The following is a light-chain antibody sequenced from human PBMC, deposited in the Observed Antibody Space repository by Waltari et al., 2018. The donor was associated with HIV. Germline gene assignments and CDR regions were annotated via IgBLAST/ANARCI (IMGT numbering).Light chain of an antibody. CDR2: DTS. J-gene: IGLJ2*01. V-gene: IGLV7-46*01. CDR1: TGAVTSDHY. CDR3: LLSYGGARV. Sequence: QAVVTQEPSLTVSPGGTVTLTCDSSTGAVTSDHYPYWFQRTPGQAPRTLIYDTSNKHSWTPARFSRSLLGGKAALTLSGAQPEDEAEYYCLLSYGGARVFGGGTKLTVL.